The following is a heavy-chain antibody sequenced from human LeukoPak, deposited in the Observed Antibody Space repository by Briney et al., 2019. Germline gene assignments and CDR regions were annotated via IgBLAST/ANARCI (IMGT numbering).Heavy chain of an antibody. CDR1: GGSISSGGYY. V-gene: IGHV4-31*03. CDR3: ARIGYSGYDFDY. D-gene: IGHD5-12*01. Sequence: PSETLSLTCTVSGGSISSGGYYWSWIRQHPGKGLEWIGYIYYSGSTYYNPSLKSRVTISVDTSNNQFSLKLSSVTAADTAVYYCARIGYSGYDFDYWGQGTPVTVSS. J-gene: IGHJ4*02. CDR2: IYYSGST.